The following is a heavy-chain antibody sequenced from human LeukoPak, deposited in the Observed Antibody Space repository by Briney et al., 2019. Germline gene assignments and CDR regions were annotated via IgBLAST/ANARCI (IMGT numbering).Heavy chain of an antibody. CDR2: ISSDGNKI. CDR3: AREGSGYSFDY. CDR1: GFTFSNYA. J-gene: IGHJ4*02. Sequence: PGGSLRLSCAASGFTFSNYAMHWVRQAPGKGLEWVAVISSDGNKIYYADSVKGRFTISRDNSKNTLYLQMNSLRAEDTAVYYCAREGSGYSFDYWGQGTLVTVSS. D-gene: IGHD3-22*01. V-gene: IGHV3-30*14.